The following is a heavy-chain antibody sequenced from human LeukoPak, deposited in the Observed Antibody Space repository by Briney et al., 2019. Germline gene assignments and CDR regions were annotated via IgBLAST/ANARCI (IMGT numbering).Heavy chain of an antibody. D-gene: IGHD6-19*01. Sequence: GGSLRLSCAASGFTVSSNYMSWVRQAPGKGLEWVSVIYSGGSTYYADSVKGRFTISRDNAKNSLYLQMNSLRAEDTAVYYCARVGSGWYLDYWGQGTLVTVSS. V-gene: IGHV3-53*01. CDR3: ARVGSGWYLDY. J-gene: IGHJ4*02. CDR2: IYSGGST. CDR1: GFTVSSNY.